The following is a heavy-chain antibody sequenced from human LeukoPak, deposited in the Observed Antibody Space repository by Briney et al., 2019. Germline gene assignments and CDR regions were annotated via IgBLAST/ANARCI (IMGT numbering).Heavy chain of an antibody. CDR2: IKQDGSEK. V-gene: IGHV3-7*01. Sequence: GGSLRLSCVASGLTLSSYWMSWVRQAPGKGPEWVATIKQDGSEKHYVDSVKGRFTISRDNATNSLYLQMSSLRVADTAVYYCASGLTTVTADDAFDIWGQGTKVIVSS. J-gene: IGHJ3*02. CDR3: ASGLTTVTADDAFDI. D-gene: IGHD4-17*01. CDR1: GLTLSSYW.